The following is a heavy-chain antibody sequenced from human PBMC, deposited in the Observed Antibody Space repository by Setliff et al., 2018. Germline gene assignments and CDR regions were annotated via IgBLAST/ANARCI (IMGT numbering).Heavy chain of an antibody. V-gene: IGHV3-23*01. CDR1: GFTFSSFW. CDR3: AKSPHDFWSGRVFFDY. Sequence: GGSLRLSCAASGFTFSSFWMSWVRQTPGKGLEWVSSIIGSGISTYYADSVQGRFTISRDNHKNTLHLQMNSLRIEDTAIYYCAKSPHDFWSGRVFFDYWGQGILVTVSS. J-gene: IGHJ4*01. CDR2: IIGSGIST. D-gene: IGHD3-3*01.